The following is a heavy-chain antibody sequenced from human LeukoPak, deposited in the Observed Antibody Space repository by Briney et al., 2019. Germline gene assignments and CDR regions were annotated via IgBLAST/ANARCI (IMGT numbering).Heavy chain of an antibody. CDR3: ARLWTNQMYHFDY. CDR2: IYCTGST. CDR1: GGFFRSYY. Sequence: SETLSLTCTVSGGFFRSYYWSWIRQTPGKGLEWIGYIYCTGSTDYNPSLESRVTISLDTSKNRFSLKLSSVTAADTAVYYCARLWTNQMYHFDYWGQGTLVTVSS. J-gene: IGHJ4*02. D-gene: IGHD3/OR15-3a*01. V-gene: IGHV4-59*08.